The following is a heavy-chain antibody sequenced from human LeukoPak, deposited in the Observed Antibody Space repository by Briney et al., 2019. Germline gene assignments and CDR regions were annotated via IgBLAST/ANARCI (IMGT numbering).Heavy chain of an antibody. CDR2: ISPNSGGT. CDR1: GYTFIDYY. Sequence: ASVMVSCKASGYTFIDYYMHWVRQAPGQGLEWIGWISPNSGGTKYVQKFQGRVTMTRDTSISTAYMELSRLRSDDTAVYYCARVAQGYCSGGSCRIFDYWGQGTLVTVSS. J-gene: IGHJ4*02. CDR3: ARVAQGYCSGGSCRIFDY. D-gene: IGHD2-15*01. V-gene: IGHV1-2*02.